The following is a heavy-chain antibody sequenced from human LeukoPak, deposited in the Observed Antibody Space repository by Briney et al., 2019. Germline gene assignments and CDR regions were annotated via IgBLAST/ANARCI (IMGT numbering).Heavy chain of an antibody. CDR2: ISGSSGTI. V-gene: IGHV3-11*04. J-gene: IGHJ4*02. Sequence: PGRSLRLSCVSSGFIFSDYYMSWIRLAPGKGLEWISYISGSSGTIYYADSVKGRFTVSRDNAKNSLFLQMNSLRAEDTAVYYCARDDYSNWIDYWGQGTLVTVSS. CDR1: GFIFSDYY. CDR3: ARDDYSNWIDY. D-gene: IGHD4-11*01.